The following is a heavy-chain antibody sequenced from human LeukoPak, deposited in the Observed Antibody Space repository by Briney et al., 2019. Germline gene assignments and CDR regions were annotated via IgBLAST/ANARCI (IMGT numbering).Heavy chain of an antibody. J-gene: IGHJ4*02. Sequence: SETLSLTCTVSGGSISTYYWSWIRQSPGKELEWIGYIYYSGSTDYNPSLKSRVTISVDTSKNQFSLKLSTVTAADTAVYYCARGYSSSSYYFEYWGQGILVTVSS. D-gene: IGHD6-6*01. CDR1: GGSISTYY. CDR2: IYYSGST. V-gene: IGHV4-59*01. CDR3: ARGYSSSSYYFEY.